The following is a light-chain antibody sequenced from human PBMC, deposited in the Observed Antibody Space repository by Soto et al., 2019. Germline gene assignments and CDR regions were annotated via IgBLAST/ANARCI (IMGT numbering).Light chain of an antibody. J-gene: IGKJ5*01. CDR2: AAS. CDR1: QTISNS. Sequence: EIVLTQSPATLSLSPGEKATLSCRASQTISNSLAWYQQKPGQAPRLLIYAASSRATGIPARFSGSGSGTEFTLTISSLEPEDFAVYYCQQCSNWPITFGQGTRLDIK. V-gene: IGKV3-11*01. CDR3: QQCSNWPIT.